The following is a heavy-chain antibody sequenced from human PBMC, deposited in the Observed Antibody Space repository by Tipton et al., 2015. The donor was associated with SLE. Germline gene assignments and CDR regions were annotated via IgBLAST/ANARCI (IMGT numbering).Heavy chain of an antibody. D-gene: IGHD6-19*01. Sequence: SLRLSCAASGFTFSSYGMSWVRQAPGKGLEWVSVIYSGGSTYYADSVKGRFTISRDNSKNTLYLQMNSLRAEDTAVYYCAREPIAVAGRHGMDVWGQGTTVTVSS. V-gene: IGHV3-66*02. J-gene: IGHJ6*02. CDR3: AREPIAVAGRHGMDV. CDR2: IYSGGST. CDR1: GFTFSSYG.